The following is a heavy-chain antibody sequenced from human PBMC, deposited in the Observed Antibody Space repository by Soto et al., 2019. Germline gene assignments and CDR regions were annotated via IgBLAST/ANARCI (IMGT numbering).Heavy chain of an antibody. J-gene: IGHJ4*02. CDR3: ARSPPEGVVPKGTFDY. CDR2: IYYSGST. Sequence: SETLSLTCTVSGGSISSYYWSWIRQPPGKGLEWIGYIYYSGSTNYNPSLKSRVTISVDTSKNQFSLKLSSVAAVDTAVYYCARSPPEGVVPKGTFDYWGQGTLVTVSS. V-gene: IGHV4-59*12. D-gene: IGHD2-15*01. CDR1: GGSISSYY.